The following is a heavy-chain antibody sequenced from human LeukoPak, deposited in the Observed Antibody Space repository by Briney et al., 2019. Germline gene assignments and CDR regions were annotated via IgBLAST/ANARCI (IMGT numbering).Heavy chain of an antibody. V-gene: IGHV3-11*05. Sequence: PGGSLRLSCAASGFTFSDYYMSWIRQAPGKGLEWVSYISGSTSYTNYADSVKGRFTISRDNAKNSLYQQMNSLRAEDTAVYYCARDRSWGPGYNYGMDVWGQGTTVTVSS. CDR2: ISGSTSYT. CDR1: GFTFSDYY. CDR3: ARDRSWGPGYNYGMDV. D-gene: IGHD2-15*01. J-gene: IGHJ6*02.